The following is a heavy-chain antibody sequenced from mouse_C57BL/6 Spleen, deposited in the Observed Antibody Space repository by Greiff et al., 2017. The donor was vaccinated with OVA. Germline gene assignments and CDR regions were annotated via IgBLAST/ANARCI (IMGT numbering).Heavy chain of an antibody. CDR3: ARWTPTVVPRLDY. CDR1: GFNIKDYY. V-gene: IGHV14-2*01. D-gene: IGHD1-1*01. Sequence: EVQLQQSGAELVKPGASVKLSCTASGFNIKDYYMHWVKQRTEQGLEWIGRIDPEDGETKYAPKLQGKATIPADTSSNTAYLQLSSLTSEDTAVYYCARWTPTVVPRLDYWGQGTTLTVSS. J-gene: IGHJ2*01. CDR2: IDPEDGET.